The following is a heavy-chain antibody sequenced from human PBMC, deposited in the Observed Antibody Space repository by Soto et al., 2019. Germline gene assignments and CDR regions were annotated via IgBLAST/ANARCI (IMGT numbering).Heavy chain of an antibody. Sequence: QVQLVQSGAEVKKPGSSVKVSCKASGGTFSSYAISWVRQAPGEGLEWMGGIIPMFGSINYAQKLQGRVTIFADESTNIAYMELSSLRSEDTAVYYCASSTYYDFWSGFHWFDPWGQGTLVTVSS. J-gene: IGHJ5*02. D-gene: IGHD3-3*01. CDR3: ASSTYYDFWSGFHWFDP. V-gene: IGHV1-69*01. CDR1: GGTFSSYA. CDR2: IIPMFGSI.